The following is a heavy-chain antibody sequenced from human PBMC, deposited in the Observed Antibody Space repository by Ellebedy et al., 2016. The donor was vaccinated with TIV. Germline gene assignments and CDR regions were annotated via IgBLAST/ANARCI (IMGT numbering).Heavy chain of an antibody. Sequence: GGSLRLSCAASGFTFSTYSMNWVRQAPGKGLEWVSSMSGTSSYVHYADSVEGRFTISRDNAKNSLYLQVNSLRAEDTAVYYCAGSGRTFGAAIDYWGQGTLVTVSS. D-gene: IGHD3-3*01. CDR3: AGSGRTFGAAIDY. J-gene: IGHJ4*02. V-gene: IGHV3-21*01. CDR1: GFTFSTYS. CDR2: MSGTSSYV.